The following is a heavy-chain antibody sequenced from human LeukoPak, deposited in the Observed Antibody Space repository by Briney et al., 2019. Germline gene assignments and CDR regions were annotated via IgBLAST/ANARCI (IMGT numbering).Heavy chain of an antibody. Sequence: SETLSLTCTVSGGSISSYYWSWIRQPPGKGLEWIGYIYYSGSTNYNPSLKSRFTISVDTSKNQSSLKLSSVTAADTAVYYCAGQNLLFGELLSWGQGTLVTVSS. J-gene: IGHJ5*02. D-gene: IGHD3-10*01. CDR3: AGQNLLFGELLS. CDR1: GGSISSYY. V-gene: IGHV4-59*08. CDR2: IYYSGST.